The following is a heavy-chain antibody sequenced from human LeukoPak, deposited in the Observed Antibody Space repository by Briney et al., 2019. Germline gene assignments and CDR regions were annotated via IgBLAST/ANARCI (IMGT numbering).Heavy chain of an antibody. Sequence: ASVKVPCKASGYTFTGYYMHWVRQAPGQGLEWMGWINPNSGGTNYAQKFQGRVTMTRDTSISTAYMELSRLRSDDTAVYYCARPIYYYYYGMDVWGQGTTVTVSS. CDR3: ARPIYYYYYGMDV. V-gene: IGHV1-2*02. CDR2: INPNSGGT. CDR1: GYTFTGYY. J-gene: IGHJ6*02.